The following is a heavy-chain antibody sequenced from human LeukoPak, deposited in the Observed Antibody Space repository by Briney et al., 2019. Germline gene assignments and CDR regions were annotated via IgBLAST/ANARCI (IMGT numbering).Heavy chain of an antibody. D-gene: IGHD2-15*01. CDR3: ARGGQVAGLDY. J-gene: IGHJ4*02. CDR1: GYSLSSGFY. Sequence: PETLSLTCTVSGYSLSSGFYWGWIRQPPGKGLECIGSIYHSGTTYYNPSLKSRVTISVDTSKNQFSLKLSSVTAADTAVYYCARGGQVAGLDYWGQGTLVTVSS. V-gene: IGHV4-38-2*02. CDR2: IYHSGTT.